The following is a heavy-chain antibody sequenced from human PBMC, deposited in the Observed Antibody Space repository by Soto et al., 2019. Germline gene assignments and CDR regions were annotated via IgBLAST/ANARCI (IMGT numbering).Heavy chain of an antibody. CDR1: GFTFSSYG. V-gene: IGHV3-30*18. J-gene: IGHJ4*02. CDR2: ISYDGNVA. CDR3: AKEGPITNWYFDY. D-gene: IGHD1-1*01. Sequence: QVQLVESGGGVVQPGRSLRLSCAAAGFTFSSYGMHWVRQAPDKGLEWVTVISYDGNVAYYADSVKGRFTISRDNSKNTLYLQMNSLRTEDTAMYYCAKEGPITNWYFDYWGQGTLVTVSS.